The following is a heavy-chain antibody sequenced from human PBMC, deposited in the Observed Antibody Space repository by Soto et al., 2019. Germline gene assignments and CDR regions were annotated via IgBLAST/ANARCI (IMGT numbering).Heavy chain of an antibody. V-gene: IGHV1-18*01. CDR3: ARIPNERGGWFDP. CDR2: ITTYNGIT. CDR1: GYTFSSYG. D-gene: IGHD1-1*01. Sequence: QVQLVQSGVEVKKPGASVKVSCKASGYTFSSYGITWVRQAPGQGLEWMGWITTYNGITNYAQNLQGRVTMTTDTSTSTAYMELRSLRSDDTAVYCCARIPNERGGWFDPWGQGTLVTVSS. J-gene: IGHJ5*02.